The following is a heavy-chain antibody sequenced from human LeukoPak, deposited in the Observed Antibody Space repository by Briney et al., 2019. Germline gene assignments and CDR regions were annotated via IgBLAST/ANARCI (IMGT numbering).Heavy chain of an antibody. Sequence: GGSLRLSCAASGFTFSSYSMNWVRQAPGKGLEWVAVIWYDGSNKYYADSVKGRFTISRDNSKNTLYLQMNSLRAEDTAVYYCARDYRAYYYYGMDVWGRGTTVTVSS. CDR1: GFTFSSYS. J-gene: IGHJ6*02. D-gene: IGHD4-4*01. CDR2: IWYDGSNK. V-gene: IGHV3-33*08. CDR3: ARDYRAYYYYGMDV.